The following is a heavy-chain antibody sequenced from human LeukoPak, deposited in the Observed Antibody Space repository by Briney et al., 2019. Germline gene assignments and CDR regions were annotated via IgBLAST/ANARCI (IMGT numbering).Heavy chain of an antibody. V-gene: IGHV4-31*03. CDR1: GGSISSGGYY. Sequence: PSETLSLTCTVSGGSISSGGYYWSWIRQHPGQGLEWIGYINYSGNTYYNPSLRSRVTISVDTSKNYFSLKLSSVTAADAAVYYCARRYGSERDAFDIWGQGTMVTVSS. D-gene: IGHD3-10*01. J-gene: IGHJ3*02. CDR3: ARRYGSERDAFDI. CDR2: INYSGNT.